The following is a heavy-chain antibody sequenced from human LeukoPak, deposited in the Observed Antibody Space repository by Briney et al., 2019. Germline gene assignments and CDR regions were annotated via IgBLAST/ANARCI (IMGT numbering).Heavy chain of an antibody. V-gene: IGHV1-2*02. CDR1: GYRFTDYY. CDR3: ARELGFCSSTSCPLYHY. CDR2: INPNNGGT. Sequence: ASVKVSCKASGYRFTDYYVHCVRQAPGQGLEWMGWINPNNGGTNYAQKFYGRVTMTRDTSITTAYMELNRLTSDDTAAYYCARELGFCSSTSCPLYHYWGQGTLVTVSS. D-gene: IGHD2-2*01. J-gene: IGHJ4*02.